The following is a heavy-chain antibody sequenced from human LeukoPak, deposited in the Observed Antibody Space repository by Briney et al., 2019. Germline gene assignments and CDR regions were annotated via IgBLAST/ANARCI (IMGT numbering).Heavy chain of an antibody. Sequence: GGSLRLSCAASGFSFSDFYMSWIRQAPGQGLEWVSYITDTDSTIYYADSVKGRFTISRDNVKNSLYLQMNSLRAEDTAVYYCARTRGYSGYDCFDYWGQGTLVTVSS. V-gene: IGHV3-11*04. CDR1: GFSFSDFY. J-gene: IGHJ4*02. CDR2: ITDTDSTI. D-gene: IGHD5-12*01. CDR3: ARTRGYSGYDCFDY.